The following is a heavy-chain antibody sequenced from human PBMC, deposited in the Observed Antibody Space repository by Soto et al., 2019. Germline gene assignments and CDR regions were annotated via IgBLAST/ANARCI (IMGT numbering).Heavy chain of an antibody. J-gene: IGHJ4*02. V-gene: IGHV1-2*02. Sequence: GASVKVSCKASGYTFTDYYTHWVRQAPGQGFEWVGGINPESGNPKYVPKFQGRVTVTRDTSTSTAYMELNRLTSDDTAVYYCASEDCRNTNCLKGFDYWGQGTLVTVSS. CDR1: GYTFTDYY. CDR3: ASEDCRNTNCLKGFDY. D-gene: IGHD2-15*01. CDR2: INPESGNP.